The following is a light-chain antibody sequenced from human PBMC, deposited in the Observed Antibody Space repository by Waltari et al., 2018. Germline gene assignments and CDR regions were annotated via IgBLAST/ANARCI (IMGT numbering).Light chain of an antibody. V-gene: IGKV4-1*01. J-gene: IGKJ4*01. CDR1: ESVLYSSNNKNH. Sequence: DIVMTQSPESLAVSLGERATINCKSSESVLYSSNNKNHLAWYQQKPGQPPKLLLYWASTRKSGVPDRLSGSGSETEFTLTVTSLQAEDVAVYYCQQYYSTPLTFGGGTKVEIK. CDR3: QQYYSTPLT. CDR2: WAS.